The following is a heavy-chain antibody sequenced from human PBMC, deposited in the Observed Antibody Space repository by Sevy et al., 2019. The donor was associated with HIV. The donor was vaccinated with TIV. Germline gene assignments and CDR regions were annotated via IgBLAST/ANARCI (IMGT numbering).Heavy chain of an antibody. V-gene: IGHV3-30*18. D-gene: IGHD6-13*01. CDR3: AKDRSGSWSVDY. Sequence: GGSLRLSCAGSGFTFYNYGIHWVRQAPGKGLEWVTMISYDGKNENYADSVKGRFTISIDNSKNTVYLQMNSLRPDDTAIYYCAKDRSGSWSVDYWGQGTLVTVSS. CDR2: ISYDGKNE. J-gene: IGHJ4*02. CDR1: GFTFYNYG.